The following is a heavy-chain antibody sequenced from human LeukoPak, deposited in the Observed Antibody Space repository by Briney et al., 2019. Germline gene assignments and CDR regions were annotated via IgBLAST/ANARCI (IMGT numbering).Heavy chain of an antibody. V-gene: IGHV3-23*01. D-gene: IGHD1-14*01. CDR3: AKDLSGNHGGFDI. CDR2: LSGGGYNT. Sequence: QTGGSLRLSCAATGFSLRSSPINWVRQAPGKGLEWVSTLSGGGYNTYYAESVKGRFTISRDNSKNTLYLQMNSLRAADTAIYFCAKDLSGNHGGFDIWGQGTMVTVSP. J-gene: IGHJ3*02. CDR1: GFSLRSSP.